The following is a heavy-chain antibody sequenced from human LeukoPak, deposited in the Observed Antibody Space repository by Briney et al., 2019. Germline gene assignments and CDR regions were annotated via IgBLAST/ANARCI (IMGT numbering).Heavy chain of an antibody. CDR2: IYSGGST. CDR3: AGAPTTVAGISSYFDC. CDR1: GFTVSSNY. J-gene: IGHJ4*02. V-gene: IGHV3-66*01. Sequence: PGGSLRLSCAASGFTVSSNYMSWVRQAPGKGLEWVSVIYSGGSTYYADSVKGRFTISRDNSKNTLYLQMNSLRAEDTAVYYCAGAPTTVAGISSYFDCWGQGTLVTVSS. D-gene: IGHD6-19*01.